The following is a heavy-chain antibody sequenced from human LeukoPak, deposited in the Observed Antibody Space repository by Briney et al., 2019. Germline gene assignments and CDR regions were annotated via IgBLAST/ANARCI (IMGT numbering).Heavy chain of an antibody. CDR1: GIIFSNYA. V-gene: IGHV3-64*01. CDR2: ISSDGGST. D-gene: IGHD1-26*01. J-gene: IGHJ2*01. CDR3: ARGRQGAKTRYFDL. Sequence: GVSLRLSCAASGIIFSNYAMHWVRQGPGKGLECISTISSDGGSTYYANSVKGRFTISRDNSKNTLYLQMGSLRAEDMAVYYCARGRQGAKTRYFDLWGRATRVTVSS.